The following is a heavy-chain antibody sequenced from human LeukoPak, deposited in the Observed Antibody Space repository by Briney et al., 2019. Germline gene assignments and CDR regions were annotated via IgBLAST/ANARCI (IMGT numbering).Heavy chain of an antibody. CDR2: IYHSGST. CDR3: ARRTWYYDILTGFEYYYYMTS. D-gene: IGHD3-9*01. J-gene: IGHJ6*03. Sequence: PSETLSLTCTVSGYSISSGYYWGWIRQPPGKGLEWIGSIYHSGSTYYNPSLKSRVTISVDTSKNQFSLKLSSVTAADTAVYYWARRTWYYDILTGFEYYYYMTSGAKGPRSPSP. V-gene: IGHV4-38-2*02. CDR1: GYSISSGYY.